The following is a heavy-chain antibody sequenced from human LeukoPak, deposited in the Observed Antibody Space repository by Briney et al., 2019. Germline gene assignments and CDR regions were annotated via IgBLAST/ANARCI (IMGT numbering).Heavy chain of an antibody. CDR3: AKQGIGGSSWYSYFDY. CDR1: GFTFDDYG. D-gene: IGHD6-13*01. CDR2: ISWNGGST. V-gene: IGHV3-20*04. Sequence: PGGSLRLSCAASGFTFDDYGMSWVRPAPGKGLEWVSGISWNGGSTGYADSVKGRFTISRDNAKNTLYLQMNSLRAEDTALYYCAKQGIGGSSWYSYFDYWGQGTLVTVAS. J-gene: IGHJ4*02.